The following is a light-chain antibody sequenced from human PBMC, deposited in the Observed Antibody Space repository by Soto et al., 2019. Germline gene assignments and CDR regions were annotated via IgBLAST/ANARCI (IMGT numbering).Light chain of an antibody. V-gene: IGLV1-40*01. CDR3: QSFDSSLSGPFYV. Sequence: QSVLTQPPSVSGAPAQMATISCTGRSSKIGAGYDVHWYQQLPGTAPKLLIYGNSNRPSGVPDRFSGSKSATSASLVITGLRAEDEADYYCQSFDSSLSGPFYVFGTGTKFTVL. CDR1: SSKIGAGYD. CDR2: GNS. J-gene: IGLJ1*01.